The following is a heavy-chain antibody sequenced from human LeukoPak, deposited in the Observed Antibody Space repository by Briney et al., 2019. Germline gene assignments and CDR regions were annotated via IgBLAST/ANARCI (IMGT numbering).Heavy chain of an antibody. CDR3: ARSYGYFDY. Sequence: PGGSLRLSCAASGFTFSSYSMSWVRQAPGKGLEWVSYISASRSTIYYADSVKGRFTISRGNAKNSLFLQMNSLKDEDTAVYYCARSYGYFDYWGQGTLVTVSS. CDR2: ISASRSTI. CDR1: GFTFSSYS. V-gene: IGHV3-48*02. J-gene: IGHJ4*02. D-gene: IGHD3-10*01.